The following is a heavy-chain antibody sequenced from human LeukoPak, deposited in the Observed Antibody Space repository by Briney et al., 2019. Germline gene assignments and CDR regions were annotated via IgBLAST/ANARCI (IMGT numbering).Heavy chain of an antibody. CDR1: GFTFSTSD. D-gene: IGHD2-21*02. V-gene: IGHV3-23*01. J-gene: IGHJ6*03. CDR2: SRVDNGGA. Sequence: GGSLRLSCAASGFTFSTSDMTWVRQAPGKGLEWVASSRVDNGGAYYGDSVKGRFTISRDNSQNTLDLQMNGLRAEDTAIYYCAKGSCGADVCFYFYYMHVWGKGTAVTVSS. CDR3: AKGSCGADVCFYFYYMHV.